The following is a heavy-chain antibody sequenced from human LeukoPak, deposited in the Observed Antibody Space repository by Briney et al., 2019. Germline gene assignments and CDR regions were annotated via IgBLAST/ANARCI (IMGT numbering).Heavy chain of an antibody. Sequence: PSETLSLTCTVSGGSFRSYYRSWIRQPPGKGLEWIGYIYYSGSTNYNPSLKSRATISVDTSKNQFSLKLSSATAADTAVYYCARHRLGHWYFDLWGRGTLVTVSS. CDR1: GGSFRSYY. CDR2: IYYSGST. J-gene: IGHJ2*01. V-gene: IGHV4-59*08. D-gene: IGHD7-27*01. CDR3: ARHRLGHWYFDL.